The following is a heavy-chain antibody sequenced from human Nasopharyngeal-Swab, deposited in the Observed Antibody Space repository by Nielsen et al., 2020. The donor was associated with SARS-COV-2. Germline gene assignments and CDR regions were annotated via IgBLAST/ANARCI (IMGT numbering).Heavy chain of an antibody. CDR1: GFTFSSYS. V-gene: IGHV3-21*01. J-gene: IGHJ4*02. CDR2: ISSSSSYI. CDR3: ARDSHYAEGG. D-gene: IGHD3-16*01. Sequence: GESLKISCAASGFTFSSYSMSWVRQAPGKGLEWVSSISSSSSYIYYADSVKGRFTISRDNAKNSLYLQMNSLRAEDTAVYYCARDSHYAEGGWGQGTLVTVSS.